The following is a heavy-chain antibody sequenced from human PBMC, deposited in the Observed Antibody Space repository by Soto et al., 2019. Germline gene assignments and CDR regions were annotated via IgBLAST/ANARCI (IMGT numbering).Heavy chain of an antibody. Sequence: PSQTLSLTCAICGDSVSNNGATWNWIRQSPSRGLEWLGRAYYRSRWQYDYATSVRSRITINPDTSKNQFSLQLSSVTPEDTAVYYCARDPPEFKSRFDSWGQGSLVTVSS. CDR1: GDSVSNNGAT. CDR2: AYYRSRWQY. V-gene: IGHV6-1*01. J-gene: IGHJ4*02. CDR3: ARDPPEFKSRFDS.